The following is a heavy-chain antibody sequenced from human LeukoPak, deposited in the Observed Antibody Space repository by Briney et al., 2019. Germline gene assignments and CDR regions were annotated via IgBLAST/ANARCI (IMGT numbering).Heavy chain of an antibody. CDR3: ARKVGARHPFDY. CDR1: GGSISSYY. J-gene: IGHJ4*02. Sequence: PSETLSLTCTVSGGSISSYYWSWIRQPPGKGLEWIGSIYYSGSTYYNPSLKSRVTISVDTSKNQFSLKLGSVTAADTAVYYCARKVGARHPFDYWGQGTLVTVSS. D-gene: IGHD1-26*01. CDR2: IYYSGST. V-gene: IGHV4-39*01.